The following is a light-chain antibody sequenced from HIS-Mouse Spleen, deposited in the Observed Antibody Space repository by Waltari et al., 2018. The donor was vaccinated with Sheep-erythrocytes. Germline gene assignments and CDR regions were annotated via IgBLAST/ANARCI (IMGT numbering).Light chain of an antibody. CDR1: SSAVGGYNY. CDR2: EVS. CDR3: SSYAGSKNFVV. Sequence: QSALTQPPSASGSPGQSVTISCTGTSSAVGGYNYVSWYQQHPGKAPKLMIYEVSKRPSGVPDRFSGSKSGNTASLTVSGLQAEDEADYYCSSYAGSKNFVVFGGGTKLTVL. V-gene: IGLV2-8*01. J-gene: IGLJ2*01.